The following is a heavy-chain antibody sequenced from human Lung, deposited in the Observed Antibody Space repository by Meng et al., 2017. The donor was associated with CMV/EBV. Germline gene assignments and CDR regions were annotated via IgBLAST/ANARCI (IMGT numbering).Heavy chain of an antibody. CDR1: GGSITSYY. CDR2: MYYSRDA. CDR3: SGDWLVGAEPCGMDD. J-gene: IGHJ6*02. D-gene: IGHD2-15*01. Sequence: LSCTVSGGSITSYYWSWIRQPPGKGLEWIAYMYYSRDASYNPSLRSRVTVSVDTSKSQFSLQLSSVTAADTAVYYCSGDWLVGAEPCGMDDWGQGTXVTVSS. V-gene: IGHV4-59*01.